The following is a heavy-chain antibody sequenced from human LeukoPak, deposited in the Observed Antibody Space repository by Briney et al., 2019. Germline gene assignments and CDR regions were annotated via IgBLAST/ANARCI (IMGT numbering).Heavy chain of an antibody. Sequence: ASVKVSCKASGYTFTSYGISWVRQAPGQGLEWMGWISAYNGNTNYAQKLQGRVTMTTDTSTSTAYMELRSLRSDDTAVYYCAREGRASPYSSGWYYFDYWGQGTLVTVSS. CDR2: ISAYNGNT. D-gene: IGHD6-19*01. CDR3: AREGRASPYSSGWYYFDY. J-gene: IGHJ4*02. CDR1: GYTFTSYG. V-gene: IGHV1-18*01.